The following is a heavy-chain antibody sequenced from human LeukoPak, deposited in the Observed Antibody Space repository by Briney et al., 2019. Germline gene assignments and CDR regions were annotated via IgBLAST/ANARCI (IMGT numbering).Heavy chain of an antibody. Sequence: GGCLRLSRAASGFTDSSNYMSWVRPAPARGREGVSAISGSSGSTYYANSVKGWFTISRDNSKNTLYLQMNSLRAEDTAVYYCAKDRGSSTSCYFFYGWGQGTLVTVSS. CDR2: ISGSSGST. D-gene: IGHD2-2*01. J-gene: IGHJ4*02. CDR1: GFTDSSNY. V-gene: IGHV3-23*01. CDR3: AKDRGSSTSCYFFYG.